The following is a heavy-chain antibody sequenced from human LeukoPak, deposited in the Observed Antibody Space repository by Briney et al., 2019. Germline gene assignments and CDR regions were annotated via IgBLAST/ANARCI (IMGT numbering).Heavy chain of an antibody. J-gene: IGHJ3*02. CDR3: ARPTYYYDSSGYYSVAFDI. V-gene: IGHV4-59*08. D-gene: IGHD3-22*01. CDR2: IYYSGST. CDR1: GGSISSYY. Sequence: PSETLSLTCTVSGGSISSYYWSWIRQPPGKGLEWIGYIYYSGSTNYNPSLKSRVTISVDTSKNQFSLKLSPVTAADTAVYYCARPTYYYDSSGYYSVAFDIWGQGTMVTVSS.